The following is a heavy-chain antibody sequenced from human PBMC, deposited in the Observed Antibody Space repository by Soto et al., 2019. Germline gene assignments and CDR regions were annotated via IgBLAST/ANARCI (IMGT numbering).Heavy chain of an antibody. D-gene: IGHD2-15*01. CDR2: ISDSGGNT. V-gene: IGHV3-23*01. Sequence: EVQLLESGGGLVQPGGSLRLSCTASGFTFSSYGMSWVRQAPGKGLEWVSGISDSGGNTYFADSVKGRFTISRDNSKNTLYLQMNSLRDEDTAVYYCAEGAGGSCYQRLDYWGRGVLVTVSS. J-gene: IGHJ4*02. CDR1: GFTFSSYG. CDR3: AEGAGGSCYQRLDY.